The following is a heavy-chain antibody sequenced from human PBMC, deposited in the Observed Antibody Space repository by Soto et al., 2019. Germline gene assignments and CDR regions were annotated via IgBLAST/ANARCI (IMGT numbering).Heavy chain of an antibody. Sequence: ASVKVSCKASGYTFTGYYVHWVRRAPGQGLEWMGWINPNSGDTYLAQRFQGRVTMNRDPSIGTAYMELRGLTSDDTAEYYCAKGGAIVAAGTRVYLYNAMDVWGQGTTVTVSS. V-gene: IGHV1-2*02. D-gene: IGHD1-26*01. J-gene: IGHJ6*02. CDR3: AKGGAIVAAGTRVYLYNAMDV. CDR1: GYTFTGYY. CDR2: INPNSGDT.